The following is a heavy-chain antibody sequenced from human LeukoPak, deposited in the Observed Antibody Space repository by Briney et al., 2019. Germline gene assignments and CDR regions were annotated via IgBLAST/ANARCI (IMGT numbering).Heavy chain of an antibody. CDR2: IIPIFGTA. V-gene: IGHV1-69*13. CDR3: ASMDKLGYCSSTSCYGFDY. D-gene: IGHD2-2*01. CDR1: GGTFSSYA. J-gene: IGHJ4*02. Sequence: SVKVSCEASGGTFSSYAISWVRQAPGQGLEWMGGIIPIFGTANYAQKFQGRVTITADESTSTAYMELSSLRSEDTAVYYCASMDKLGYCSSTSCYGFDYWGQGTLVTVSS.